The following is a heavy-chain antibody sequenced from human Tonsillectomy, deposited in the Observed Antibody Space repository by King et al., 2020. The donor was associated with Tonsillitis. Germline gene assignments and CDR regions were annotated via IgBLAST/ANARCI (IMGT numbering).Heavy chain of an antibody. CDR1: EFTFNSYT. D-gene: IGHD6-13*01. Sequence: VQLVESGGGVVQPGRSLRLSCAASEFTFNSYTMHWVRQAPGKGLEWVAVRSYDGNNKYYADSVKGRFTISRDNSRNTLYLQMNSLRVEDTAVYYCAGEGASWYFLVNWFDPWGQGTLVTVSS. CDR3: AGEGASWYFLVNWFDP. V-gene: IGHV3-30*04. J-gene: IGHJ5*02. CDR2: RSYDGNNK.